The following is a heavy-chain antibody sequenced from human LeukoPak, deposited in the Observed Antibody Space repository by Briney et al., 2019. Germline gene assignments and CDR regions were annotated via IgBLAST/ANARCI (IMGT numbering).Heavy chain of an antibody. V-gene: IGHV4-39*01. CDR3: ARAPTVTFFDY. Sequence: SETLSLTCTVSGGSISSGSYYWGWIRQPPGKGLEWIGSIYYSRSTYYNPSLKSRVTISVDTPKNQFSLKLSSVTAADTAVYYCARAPTVTFFDYWGQGTLVTVSS. CDR2: IYYSRST. J-gene: IGHJ4*02. D-gene: IGHD4-17*01. CDR1: GGSISSGSYY.